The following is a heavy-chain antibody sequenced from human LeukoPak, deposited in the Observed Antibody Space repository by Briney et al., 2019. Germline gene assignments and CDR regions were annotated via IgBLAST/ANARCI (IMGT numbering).Heavy chain of an antibody. J-gene: IGHJ4*02. CDR2: ISRSSGTI. V-gene: IGHV3-48*04. CDR3: ARGGDPDY. D-gene: IGHD2-21*02. CDR1: GFTFSSYN. Sequence: GGSLRLSCAASGFTFSSYNLNWVRQAPGKGLEWVSYISRSSGTIYYADSVKGRFTISRDNAKNSLYLQMDSLRAEDTAVYYCARGGDPDYWGQGTLVTVSS.